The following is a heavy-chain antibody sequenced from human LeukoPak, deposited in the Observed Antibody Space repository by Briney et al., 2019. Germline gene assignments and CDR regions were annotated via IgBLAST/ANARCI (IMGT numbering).Heavy chain of an antibody. J-gene: IGHJ4*02. D-gene: IGHD6-13*01. CDR3: ARDNKGYSSSYFGFVH. CDR1: GFTFSDHY. V-gene: IGHV3-72*01. Sequence: GGSLRLSCAASGFTFSDHYMDWVRQAPGKGLEWVGRIKNKANSYTTEYAASVKGRFTISRDDSLDLQMHSLKTEDTAVYYCARDNKGYSSSYFGFVHWGQGTLVTVSS. CDR2: IKNKANSYTT.